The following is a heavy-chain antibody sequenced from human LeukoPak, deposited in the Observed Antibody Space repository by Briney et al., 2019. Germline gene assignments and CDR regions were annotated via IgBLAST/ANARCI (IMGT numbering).Heavy chain of an antibody. V-gene: IGHV3-15*01. Sequence: GGSLRLSCAASGFTFSNAWMSWVRQAPGKGPEWVGRIKSKIDGGTTDYAAPVKGRFTISRDDSKNTLYLQMNSLKTEDTAVYYCTTDVGSWFDPWGQGTLVTVSS. D-gene: IGHD3-10*01. J-gene: IGHJ5*02. CDR1: GFTFSNAW. CDR2: IKSKIDGGTT. CDR3: TTDVGSWFDP.